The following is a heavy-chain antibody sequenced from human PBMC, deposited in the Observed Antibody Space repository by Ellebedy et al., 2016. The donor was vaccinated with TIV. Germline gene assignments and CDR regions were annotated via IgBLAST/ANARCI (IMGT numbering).Heavy chain of an antibody. V-gene: IGHV1-18*01. CDR1: GYTFASYG. CDR2: ISAYNGNT. J-gene: IGHJ4*02. CDR3: ARGVGISYDSSGYYVY. Sequence: AASVKVSCKASGYTFASYGISWVRQAPGQGLEWMGWISAYNGNTNYAQKLQGRVNMTTDTSTSTSYMELRSLRSDDTAAYYCARGVGISYDSSGYYVYWGQGTLVTVSS. D-gene: IGHD3-22*01.